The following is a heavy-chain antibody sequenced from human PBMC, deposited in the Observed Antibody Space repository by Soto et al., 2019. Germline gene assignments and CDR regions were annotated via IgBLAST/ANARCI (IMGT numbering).Heavy chain of an antibody. V-gene: IGHV3-23*01. CDR2: ITGSGGDT. CDR3: AKVSASTRPYYFDY. J-gene: IGHJ4*02. D-gene: IGHD6-6*01. CDR1: GFTFNSYV. Sequence: EVQLLESGGGLVQPGGSLRLSCAASGFTFNSYVMSWVRQAPGKGLEWVSAITGSGGDTYYADSVESRFTISRDHSKDTLYLQMSSLRADDTALYYCAKVSASTRPYYFDYWGQGTLVTVSS.